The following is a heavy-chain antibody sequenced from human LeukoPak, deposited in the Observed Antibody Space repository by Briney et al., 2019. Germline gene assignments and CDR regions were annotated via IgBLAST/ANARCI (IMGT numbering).Heavy chain of an antibody. D-gene: IGHD6-19*01. CDR2: VKSKTGGGTT. CDR1: GFPFTNAW. CDR3: TAVPRIAVAGMPSGGF. Sequence: PGGPLRFSCATSGFPFTNAWMNWVREGPGKGLEWVGHVKSKTGGGTTDYAAPVEGRFTITRGDSRNTVYRQLSRLQTEDTAVYYYTAVPRIAVAGMPSGGFWGQGTLVTVSS. J-gene: IGHJ4*02. V-gene: IGHV3-15*07.